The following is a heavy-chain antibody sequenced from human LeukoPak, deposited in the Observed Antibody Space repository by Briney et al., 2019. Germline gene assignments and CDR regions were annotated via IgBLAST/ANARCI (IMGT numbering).Heavy chain of an antibody. CDR1: GFTFSSYA. V-gene: IGHV3-23*01. CDR2: ISGSGGSS. CDR3: AKAPALYGDYAQFDY. D-gene: IGHD4-17*01. Sequence: GGSLRLSCAASGFTFSSYAMSWVRQAPGKGLEWVSAISGSGGSSYYADSVQGRFIILRDNSRNTLYLQMNSLRAEDTAVYYCAKAPALYGDYAQFDYWGQGTLVTVSS. J-gene: IGHJ4*02.